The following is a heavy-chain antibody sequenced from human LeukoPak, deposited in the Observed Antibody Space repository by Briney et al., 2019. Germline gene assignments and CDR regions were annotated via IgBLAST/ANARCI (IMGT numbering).Heavy chain of an antibody. CDR2: ISSSSSYI. V-gene: IGHV3-21*01. CDR1: GFTFDDYG. Sequence: PGGSLRLSCAASGFTFDDYGMSWVRQAPGKGLECVSSISSSSSYIYYADSVKGRFTISRDNAKNSLYLQMNSLRAEDTAVYYCARDGRAVAGEHDYWGQGTLVTVSS. J-gene: IGHJ4*02. CDR3: ARDGRAVAGEHDY. D-gene: IGHD6-19*01.